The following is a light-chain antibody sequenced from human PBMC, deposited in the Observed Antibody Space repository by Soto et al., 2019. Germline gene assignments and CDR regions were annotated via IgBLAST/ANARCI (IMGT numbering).Light chain of an antibody. V-gene: IGLV1-47*02. CDR2: SHN. J-gene: IGLJ2*01. Sequence: QLVLTQPPSASGTPGQRVTISCSGSSSNIGSNYVYWYQQLPGAAPKLLIYSHNIRPSGVPDRFSGSTSGTSASLAISGLRSEDEADYHCAAWDDSLSGVVFGGGTKLTVL. CDR1: SSNIGSNY. CDR3: AAWDDSLSGVV.